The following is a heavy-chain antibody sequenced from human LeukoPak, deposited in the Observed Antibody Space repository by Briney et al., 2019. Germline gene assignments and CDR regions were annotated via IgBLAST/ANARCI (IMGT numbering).Heavy chain of an antibody. D-gene: IGHD6-6*01. CDR2: ISSSSSTI. V-gene: IGHV3-48*02. CDR1: GFTFNSYN. CDR3: ARAYSSSSGRDAFDS. J-gene: IGHJ3*02. Sequence: GVSLRLSCAASGFTFNSYNRNWVRQAPGKGLEWVSYISSSSSTIYYADSVKGRFTISRDSAKTSLFLQMNSLRDEDTAVYYCARAYSSSSGRDAFDSWGLGTLVTVSS.